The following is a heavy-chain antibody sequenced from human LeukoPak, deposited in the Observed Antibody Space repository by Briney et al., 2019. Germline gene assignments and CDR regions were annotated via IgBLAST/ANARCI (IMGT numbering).Heavy chain of an antibody. CDR1: GFTFSSYA. D-gene: IGHD3-22*01. CDR3: AKGLYYYDSSGYYYGERFGDAFDI. Sequence: GGSLRLSCAASGFTFSSYAMHWVRQAPGKGLEWVAVISYDGSNKYYADSVRGRFTISRDNSKNTLYLQMNSLRAEDTAVYYCAKGLYYYDSSGYYYGERFGDAFDIWGQGTMVTVSS. CDR2: ISYDGSNK. J-gene: IGHJ3*02. V-gene: IGHV3-30-3*01.